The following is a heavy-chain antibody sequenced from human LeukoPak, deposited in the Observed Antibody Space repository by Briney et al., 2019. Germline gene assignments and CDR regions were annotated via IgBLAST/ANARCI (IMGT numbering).Heavy chain of an antibody. CDR1: GGXISSSSYY. CDR2: IFYSGST. CDR3: ARQALVRGVIRFFDY. J-gene: IGHJ4*02. D-gene: IGHD3-10*01. V-gene: IGHV4-39*01. Sequence: SETLSLTCTVSGGXISSSSYYWGWIRQPPGKGLEWIGSIFYSGSTYYNSSLKSRVTISVDTSKDQFSLKLTSVTAADTAVYYCARQALVRGVIRFFDYWGQGTLATVSS.